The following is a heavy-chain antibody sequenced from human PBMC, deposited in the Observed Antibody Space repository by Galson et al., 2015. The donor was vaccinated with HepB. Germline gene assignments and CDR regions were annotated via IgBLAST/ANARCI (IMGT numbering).Heavy chain of an antibody. D-gene: IGHD6-13*01. V-gene: IGHV3-66*01. CDR1: GFTVSSNY. J-gene: IGHJ4*02. CDR2: IYSGGST. CDR3: ASPRYSSSWYPVDY. Sequence: SLRLSCAASGFTVSSNYMSWVRQAPGKGLEWVSVIYSGGSTYYADSVKGRFTTSRDNSKNTLYLQMNSLRAEDTAVYYCASPRYSSSWYPVDYWGQGTLVTVSS.